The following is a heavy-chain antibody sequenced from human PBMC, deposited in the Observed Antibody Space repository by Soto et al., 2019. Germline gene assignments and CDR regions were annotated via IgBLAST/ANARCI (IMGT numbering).Heavy chain of an antibody. Sequence: GGSLRLSCAASGFTFSSYAMSWVRQAPGKGLEWVSAISGSGGSTYYADSVKGRFTISRDNSKNTLYLQMNSLRAEDTAVYYCAKAVGIVVVPAAPRRLNYMDVWGKGTTVTVSS. V-gene: IGHV3-23*01. CDR2: ISGSGGST. D-gene: IGHD2-2*01. CDR1: GFTFSSYA. CDR3: AKAVGIVVVPAAPRRLNYMDV. J-gene: IGHJ6*03.